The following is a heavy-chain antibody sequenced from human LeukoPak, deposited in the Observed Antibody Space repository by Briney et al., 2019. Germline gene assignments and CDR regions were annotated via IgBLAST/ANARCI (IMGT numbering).Heavy chain of an antibody. V-gene: IGHV1-8*01. CDR3: AKGLRSDF. D-gene: IGHD3-16*02. Sequence: REASVKVSCKASGYTFNHYDVNWVRQAPGQGLEWMGWMNPKSGTRVYAQKFQGRVTMTSDSYINTAYMEPTSLTSDDTAVYYCAKGLRSDFWGQGTLVIVSS. CDR1: GYTFNHYD. J-gene: IGHJ4*02. CDR2: MNPKSGTR.